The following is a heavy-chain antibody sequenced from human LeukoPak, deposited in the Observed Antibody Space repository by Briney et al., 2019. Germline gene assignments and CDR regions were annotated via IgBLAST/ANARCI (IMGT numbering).Heavy chain of an antibody. V-gene: IGHV4-59*08. D-gene: IGHD7-27*01. CDR2: IYNSGNT. CDR1: GVSISFYY. CDR3: ARRQAAAWGIEY. J-gene: IGHJ4*02. Sequence: PSETLSLTCTVSGVSISFYYWSWIRQPPGKGLEWIGYIYNSGNTNYNPSLKSRVTISVDTSKNQFSLKLTSVTAADTAVYYCARRQAAAWGIEYWGQGTLVTVSS.